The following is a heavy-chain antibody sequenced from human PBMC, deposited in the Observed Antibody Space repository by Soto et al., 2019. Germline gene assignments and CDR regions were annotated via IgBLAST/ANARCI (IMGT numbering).Heavy chain of an antibody. Sequence: SETLSLTCTGSGGSINSSSYYWGRLRQPPGKGLEWIESIHNNGSSNYNPSLNSRITISVYTSKNHFSLRLSSVTAADTAVYYCARPAGYCSSTSCVGYYMDVWGKGTTVTVSS. CDR3: ARPAGYCSSTSCVGYYMDV. CDR1: GGSINSSSYY. D-gene: IGHD2-2*01. J-gene: IGHJ6*03. CDR2: IHNNGSS. V-gene: IGHV4-39*01.